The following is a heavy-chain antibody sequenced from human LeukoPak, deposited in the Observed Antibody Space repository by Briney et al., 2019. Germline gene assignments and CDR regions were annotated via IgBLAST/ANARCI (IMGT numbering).Heavy chain of an antibody. CDR3: ARRVGTVDY. CDR2: TSYSRST. V-gene: IGHV4-59*12. Sequence: SETLSLTCTVSGGSISRYYWSWIRQPPGKGLEWIAYTSYSRSTNYNRSLKSRVTMSVDTSKNQFSLKLSSVTAADTAMYYCARRVGTVDYWGQGTLVTVSS. J-gene: IGHJ4*02. CDR1: GGSISRYY. D-gene: IGHD1-26*01.